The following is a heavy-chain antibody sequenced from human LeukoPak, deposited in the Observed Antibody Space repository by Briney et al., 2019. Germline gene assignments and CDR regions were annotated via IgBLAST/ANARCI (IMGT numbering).Heavy chain of an antibody. CDR3: ARGSRWSPLDY. Sequence: GGSLRLSCAASGFTFSSYGMHWVRQAPGKGLEWVAVIWCDGSNKYYADSVKGRFTISRDNSKNTLYLQMNSLRAEDTAVYYCARGSRWSPLDYWGQGALVTVSS. D-gene: IGHD4-23*01. CDR1: GFTFSSYG. J-gene: IGHJ4*02. CDR2: IWCDGSNK. V-gene: IGHV3-33*01.